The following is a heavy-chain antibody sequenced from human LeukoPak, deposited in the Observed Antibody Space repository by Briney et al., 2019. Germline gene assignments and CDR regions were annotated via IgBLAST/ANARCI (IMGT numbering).Heavy chain of an antibody. CDR3: AGQYWGSGFDY. Sequence: GGSLRLSCAASGFAFSSYAMSWVRQAPGKGLEWVSAISGSGGSTYYADSVKGRFTISRDNSKNTLYLQMNSLRAEDTAVYYCAGQYWGSGFDYGGQGTLVTVSS. V-gene: IGHV3-23*01. D-gene: IGHD7-27*01. CDR1: GFAFSSYA. J-gene: IGHJ4*02. CDR2: ISGSGGST.